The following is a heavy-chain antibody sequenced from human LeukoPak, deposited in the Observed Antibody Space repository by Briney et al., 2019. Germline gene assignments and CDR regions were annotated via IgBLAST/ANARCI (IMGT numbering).Heavy chain of an antibody. V-gene: IGHV3-23*01. J-gene: IGHJ4*02. Sequence: GGSLRLSCAASGFTFSSYAMSWVRQAPGKGLEWVSAISGSGGSTYYADSVKGRFTISRDNSKNTLYLQMNSLRAEDTAVYYCAKPDYYGSGSYSVFDYWGQGTLVTVSS. D-gene: IGHD3-10*01. CDR1: GFTFSSYA. CDR2: ISGSGGST. CDR3: AKPDYYGSGSYSVFDY.